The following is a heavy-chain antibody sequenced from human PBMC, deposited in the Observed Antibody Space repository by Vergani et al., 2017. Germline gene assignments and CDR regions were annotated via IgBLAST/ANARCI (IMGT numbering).Heavy chain of an antibody. J-gene: IGHJ4*02. V-gene: IGHV4-34*08. CDR2: INHSGST. CDR1: GFTFSSYA. Sequence: VQLLESGGGLVQPGGSLRLSCAASGFTFSSYAMSWIRQPPGKGLEWIGEINHSGSTNYNPSLKSRVTISVDTSKNQFPLKLSSVTGADTAVYYCAGGVIGYPGYWSQGTLVTVSS. CDR3: AGGVIGYPGY. D-gene: IGHD3-22*01.